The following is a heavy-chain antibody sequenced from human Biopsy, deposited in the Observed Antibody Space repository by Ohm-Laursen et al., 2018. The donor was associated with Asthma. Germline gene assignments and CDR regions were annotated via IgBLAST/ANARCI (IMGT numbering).Heavy chain of an antibody. CDR3: ARFKRGYSYGYAGVFDY. V-gene: IGHV3-48*02. J-gene: IGHJ4*02. CDR2: ISSSSSTI. D-gene: IGHD5-18*01. Sequence: LRLSCTASGFTFSSYSMNWVRQAPGKGLKWVSYISSSSSTIYYADPVKGRFTISRDNAKNSLYLQMNSLRDEDTAVYYCARFKRGYSYGYAGVFDYWGQGTLVTVSS. CDR1: GFTFSSYS.